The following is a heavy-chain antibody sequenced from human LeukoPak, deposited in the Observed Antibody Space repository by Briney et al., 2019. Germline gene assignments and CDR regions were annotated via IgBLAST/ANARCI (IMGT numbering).Heavy chain of an antibody. V-gene: IGHV3-33*01. J-gene: IGHJ4*02. CDR3: VRGADMNYNFENSFYFDS. D-gene: IGHD3-3*01. Sequence: GGSLRLSCAVSGFTMKNFGMHWVRQAPGKGLEWVAVIWYDGSQRHYIDPVKGRFAISRENSMNTLSLEMNGLRVEDTAVYYCVRGADMNYNFENSFYFDSWGQGALVIVSS. CDR2: IWYDGSQR. CDR1: GFTMKNFG.